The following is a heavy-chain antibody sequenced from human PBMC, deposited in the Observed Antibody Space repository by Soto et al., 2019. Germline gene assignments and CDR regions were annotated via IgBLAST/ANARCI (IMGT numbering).Heavy chain of an antibody. Sequence: GESLKISCKASGYNFTAFWIHWVRQMPVKGLEWLGKIDPSDSYTNYSPSFEGHVTISTDNYITTAYLQWSSLRASDAARHFRARVHKNGFAAWAQGTMVTAAS. CDR2: IDPSDSYT. CDR1: GYNFTAFW. J-gene: IGHJ5*02. V-gene: IGHV5-10-1*01. CDR3: ARVHKNGFAA.